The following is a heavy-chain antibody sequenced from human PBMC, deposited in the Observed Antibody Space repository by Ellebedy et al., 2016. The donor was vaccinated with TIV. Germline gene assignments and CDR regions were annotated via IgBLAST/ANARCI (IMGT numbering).Heavy chain of an antibody. Sequence: GESLKISCVASGFTFSTYTMNWVRQAPGKGLEWISYISSTANTIYYADSVKGRFTISRDNAKNSLYLQMNSLRAEDTAVYYCARDQGGFDYWGQGTLVTVSS. CDR2: ISSTANTI. V-gene: IGHV3-48*04. D-gene: IGHD3-16*01. J-gene: IGHJ4*02. CDR1: GFTFSTYT. CDR3: ARDQGGFDY.